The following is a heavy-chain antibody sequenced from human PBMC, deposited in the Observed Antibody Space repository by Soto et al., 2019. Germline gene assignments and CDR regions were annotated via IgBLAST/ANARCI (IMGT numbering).Heavy chain of an antibody. CDR1: GFSFSTYA. J-gene: IGHJ3*02. D-gene: IGHD4-17*01. V-gene: IGHV3-23*01. CDR3: ARDLSGDYGALDT. Sequence: GGSLRLSCAASGFSFSTYAMSWVRQAPGKGLEWVSGISGSGGSTYYADSVKGRFTISRDNSKDTLYLQMNSLRAEDTAVYYCARDLSGDYGALDTWGQGTMVTVSS. CDR2: ISGSGGST.